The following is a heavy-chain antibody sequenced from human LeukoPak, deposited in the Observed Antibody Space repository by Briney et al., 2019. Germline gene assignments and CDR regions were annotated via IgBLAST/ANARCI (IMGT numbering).Heavy chain of an antibody. J-gene: IGHJ6*03. Sequence: GGSLRLSCAASGFTFSSYAMTWVRQAPGKGREWVSDISGGGGSTYYADSVKGRFTISRDNSKNTLYLQMNSLRAEDTAVYYVAKEGGSTTHSYYYYYMDAWGKGTTVTVSS. CDR3: AKEGGSTTHSYYYYYMDA. V-gene: IGHV3-23*01. CDR2: ISGGGGST. CDR1: GFTFSSYA. D-gene: IGHD2-2*01.